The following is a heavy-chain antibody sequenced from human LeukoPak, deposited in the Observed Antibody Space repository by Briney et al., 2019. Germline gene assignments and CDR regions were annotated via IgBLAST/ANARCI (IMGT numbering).Heavy chain of an antibody. CDR3: ARVTRSAFDI. Sequence: SETLSLTCTVSGGSFSASSYYWGWIRQPPGKGLEWIGGIYYSGSTYYNPSLKSRVTISVDTSKKQFSLKLTSVTAADMAVYYCARVTRSAFDIWGQGTMVTVSS. CDR2: IYYSGST. J-gene: IGHJ3*02. V-gene: IGHV4-39*01. CDR1: GGSFSASSYY.